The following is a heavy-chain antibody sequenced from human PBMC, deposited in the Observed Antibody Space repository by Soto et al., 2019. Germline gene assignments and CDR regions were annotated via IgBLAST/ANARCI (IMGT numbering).Heavy chain of an antibody. CDR2: IYYSGTS. Sequence: SETLSLTCTVSGGSISDDTYYWGWIRQPPGKGLEWIGSIYYSGTSSYNPSLESRVTMSVDTSKKQLSLRLRSVTATDTAVYYFEYWGQGTLVTVSS. J-gene: IGHJ4*02. CDR1: GGSISDDTYY. CDR3: EY. V-gene: IGHV4-39*01.